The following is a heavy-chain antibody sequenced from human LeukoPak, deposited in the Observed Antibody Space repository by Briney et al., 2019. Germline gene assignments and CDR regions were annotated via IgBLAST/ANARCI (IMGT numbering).Heavy chain of an antibody. Sequence: SETLSLTCTVSGGSISSYSWSWIRQPPGKGLEWIGSMYYSGSTNYNPSLKSRVTMSVDTSKNQFSLRLSPVTAADTAVYYCARHGGESIVAMILHAFDIWGQGTMVTVSS. V-gene: IGHV4-59*08. CDR1: GGSISSYS. J-gene: IGHJ3*02. CDR3: ARHGGESIVAMILHAFDI. CDR2: MYYSGST. D-gene: IGHD5-12*01.